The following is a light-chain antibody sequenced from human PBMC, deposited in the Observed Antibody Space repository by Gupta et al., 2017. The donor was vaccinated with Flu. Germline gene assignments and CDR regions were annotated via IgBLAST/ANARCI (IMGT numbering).Light chain of an antibody. CDR2: KDS. CDR1: ALPTQY. CDR3: QSADSSGTYHVV. V-gene: IGLV3-25*03. Sequence: GDALPTQYAYWYQQKPGQAPGLVIYKDSERPSGIPERFSGSSSGTTVTLTISGVQAEDEADYYCQSADSSGTYHVVFGGGTKLTVL. J-gene: IGLJ2*01.